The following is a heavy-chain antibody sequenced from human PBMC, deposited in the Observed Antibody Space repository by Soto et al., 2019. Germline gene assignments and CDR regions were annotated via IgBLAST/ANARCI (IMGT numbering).Heavy chain of an antibody. J-gene: IGHJ5*02. CDR3: ARQPTQDWFDP. V-gene: IGHV4-39*01. CDR2: TFYSGVT. Sequence: SETLSLTCTVSGGSVNSTTYYWGWIRQPPGKGLEWIGSTFYSGVTFYNPSLKSRVTLYVDTSKNQISLKLHSVTAADTSVYYCARQPTQDWFDPWGQGTLVTVSS. CDR1: GGSVNSTTYY.